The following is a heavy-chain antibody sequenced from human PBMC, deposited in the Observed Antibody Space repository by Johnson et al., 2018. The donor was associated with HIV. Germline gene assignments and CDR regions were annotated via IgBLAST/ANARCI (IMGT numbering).Heavy chain of an antibody. V-gene: IGHV3-30-3*01. CDR2: ISYDGSNK. CDR3: TTDWLYSSSGGGAFDI. Sequence: QPGRSLSLSCPASGFTFSSYAMSWVRQAPGKGLEWVAVISYDGSNKYYPDSVKGRFTISRDNSKNTLYLQMNSLKTEDTAVYYCTTDWLYSSSGGGAFDIWGQGTKVTVSS. CDR1: GFTFSSYA. J-gene: IGHJ3*02. D-gene: IGHD6-13*01.